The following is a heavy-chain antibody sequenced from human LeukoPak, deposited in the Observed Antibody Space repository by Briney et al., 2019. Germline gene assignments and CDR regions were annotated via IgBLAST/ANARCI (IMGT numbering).Heavy chain of an antibody. D-gene: IGHD3-22*01. J-gene: IGHJ4*02. V-gene: IGHV3-7*01. CDR3: ARDPYYYDSSGYYSTDY. Sequence: GGSLRLSCAASGFTFSSYWMSWVRQAPGKGLEWVANIKQDGSEKYYVDSVKGRFTISRDNAKNSLYLQMNSLRDEDTAVYYCARDPYYYDSSGYYSTDYWGQGTLVTVSS. CDR2: IKQDGSEK. CDR1: GFTFSSYW.